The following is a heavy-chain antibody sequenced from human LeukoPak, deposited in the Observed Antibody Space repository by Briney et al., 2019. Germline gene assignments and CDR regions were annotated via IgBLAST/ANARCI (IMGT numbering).Heavy chain of an antibody. CDR3: AGTVGAPYLGYFDY. J-gene: IGHJ4*02. D-gene: IGHD1-26*01. CDR1: GGSFSGYY. V-gene: IGHV4-34*01. CDR2: INHSGST. Sequence: SETLSLTCAVYGGSFSGYYWSWIRQPPGKGLEWIGEINHSGSTNYNPSLKSRVTISVDTSKNQFSLKLSSVTAADTAVYYCAGTVGAPYLGYFDYWGQGTLVTVSS.